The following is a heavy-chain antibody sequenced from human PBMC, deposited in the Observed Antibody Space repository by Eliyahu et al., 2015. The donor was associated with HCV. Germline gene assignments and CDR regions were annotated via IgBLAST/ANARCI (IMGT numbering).Heavy chain of an antibody. J-gene: IGHJ5*02. CDR3: ARAIVATMGDYVWGSYRYPYNWFDP. CDR2: SEK. D-gene: IGHD3-16*02. Sequence: SEKYYVDSVKGRFTISRDNAKNSLYLQMNSLRAEDTAVYYCARAIVATMGDYVWGSYRYPYNWFDPWGQGTLVTVSS. V-gene: IGHV3-7*03.